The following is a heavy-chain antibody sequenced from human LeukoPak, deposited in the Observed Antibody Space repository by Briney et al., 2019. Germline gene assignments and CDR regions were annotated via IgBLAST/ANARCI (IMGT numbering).Heavy chain of an antibody. CDR3: ARAPVDYYYMDV. CDR1: GYTFTGYY. CDR2: INPNSGGT. Sequence: GASVKVSCKASGYTFTGYYMHWVRQAPGQGLEWMGWINPNSGGTNYAQEFQGRVTMTRDTSISTAYMELSRLRSDDTAVYYCARAPVDYYYMDVWGKGTTVTVSS. V-gene: IGHV1-2*02. J-gene: IGHJ6*03.